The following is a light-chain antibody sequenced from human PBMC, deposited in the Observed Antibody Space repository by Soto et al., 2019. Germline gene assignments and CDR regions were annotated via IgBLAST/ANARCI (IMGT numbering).Light chain of an antibody. V-gene: IGKV3-11*01. CDR2: DAS. J-gene: IGKJ4*01. CDR1: QSVSSN. CDR3: QQCSNWPLT. Sequence: EIVMTQSPATLSVSTGERATLSCRPSQSVSSNLAWYQQKPGQAPRLLIYDASKRATCIPARCRCSGAGTEFTLTVSNLESEDFAVYYCQQCSNWPLTFGGGTKVDI.